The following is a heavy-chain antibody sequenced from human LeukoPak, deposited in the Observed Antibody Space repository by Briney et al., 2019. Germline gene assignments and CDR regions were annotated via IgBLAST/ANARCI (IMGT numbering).Heavy chain of an antibody. CDR3: ARGGMSSPFDY. J-gene: IGHJ4*02. D-gene: IGHD2-2*01. CDR2: INHSGST. Sequence: PSETLPLTCAVYGGSFSGYYWSWIRQPPGKGLEWIGEINHSGSTNYNPSLKSRVTISVDTSKNQFSLKLSSVTAADTAVYYCARGGMSSPFDYWGQGTLVTVSS. V-gene: IGHV4-34*01. CDR1: GGSFSGYY.